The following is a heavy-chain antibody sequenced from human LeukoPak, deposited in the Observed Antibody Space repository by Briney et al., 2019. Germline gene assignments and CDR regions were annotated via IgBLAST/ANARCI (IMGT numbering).Heavy chain of an antibody. CDR3: ARDYCTSTTCPNWFDP. CDR1: GDSIIGYY. CDR2: IYYTGNT. Sequence: PSETLSLTCSVSGDSIIGYYWGWIRQPPGKGLEWIGNIYYTGNTNYNPSLKSRVTISVDTSKNQFSLKLNSVTAADTAVYYCARDYCTSTTCPNWFDPWGQGTLVTVSS. J-gene: IGHJ5*02. D-gene: IGHD2-2*01. V-gene: IGHV4-59*12.